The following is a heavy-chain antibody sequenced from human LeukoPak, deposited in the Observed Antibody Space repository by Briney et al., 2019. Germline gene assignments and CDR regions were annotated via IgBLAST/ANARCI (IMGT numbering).Heavy chain of an antibody. CDR2: ISSSTI. J-gene: IGHJ4*02. CDR1: GFTFSSYS. V-gene: IGHV3-48*01. D-gene: IGHD5-18*01. CDR3: ARGPRGPPWIQLWTYDY. Sequence: GGSLRLSCAASGFTFSSYSMNWVRQAPGKGLEWVSYISSSTIYYADSVKGRFTISRDNAKNSLCLQMNSLRAEDTAVYYCARGPRGPPWIQLWTYDYWGQGTLVTVSS.